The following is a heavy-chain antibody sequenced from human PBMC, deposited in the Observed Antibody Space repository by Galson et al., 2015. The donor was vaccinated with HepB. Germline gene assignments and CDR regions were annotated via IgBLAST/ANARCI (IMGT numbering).Heavy chain of an antibody. CDR3: ARADDSSGWFYFAY. Sequence: SLRLSCAASGFTFSSYAMSWVRQAPGKGLEWVSLISDNGGRTFYADTVKGRFTISRDNFKSTLYLQMNSLRAEDTAVYYCARADDSSGWFYFAYWGRGTLVTVSS. CDR1: GFTFSSYA. J-gene: IGHJ4*02. CDR2: ISDNGGRT. V-gene: IGHV3-23*01. D-gene: IGHD6-19*01.